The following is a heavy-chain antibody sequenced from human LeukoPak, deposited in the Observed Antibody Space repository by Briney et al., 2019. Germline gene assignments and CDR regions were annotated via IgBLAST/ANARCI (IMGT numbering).Heavy chain of an antibody. D-gene: IGHD4-17*01. CDR3: AKDLYGDYYFDY. CDR1: GLTFSSYA. V-gene: IGHV3-23*01. Sequence: GGSLRLSCAASGLTFSSYAMSWVRQAPGKGLEWGSTISGSGGSTYYADSVKGRFTISRDNSKNTLFLQMNSLRAEDTAVYYCAKDLYGDYYFDYWGQGTLVTVSS. CDR2: ISGSGGST. J-gene: IGHJ4*02.